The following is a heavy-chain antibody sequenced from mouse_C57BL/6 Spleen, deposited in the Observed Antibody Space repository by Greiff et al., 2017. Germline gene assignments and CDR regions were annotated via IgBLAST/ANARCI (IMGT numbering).Heavy chain of an antibody. CDR1: GYTFTSYW. J-gene: IGHJ4*01. D-gene: IGHD1-1*01. Sequence: QVQLQQPGAELVKPGASVKLSCKASGYTFTSYWMHWVKQRPGRGLEWIGRIDPNSGGTKYNEKFKSKATLTVDKPSSTAYRQLSSLTSEDSAVYYCAREGEGYYGSTQLYAMDYWGQGTSVTVSS. CDR2: IDPNSGGT. V-gene: IGHV1-72*01. CDR3: AREGEGYYGSTQLYAMDY.